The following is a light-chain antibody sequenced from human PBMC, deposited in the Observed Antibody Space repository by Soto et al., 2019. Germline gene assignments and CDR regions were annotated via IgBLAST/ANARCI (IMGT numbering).Light chain of an antibody. CDR3: QQYGPSPHT. CDR2: GAS. J-gene: IGKJ1*01. Sequence: ENVLTQSPGTLSLSPGERATLSCRASQSVSSGYLAWYQQKPGQAPRLLIYGASGRATGIPDRFSGSGSGTDFTLTISRLEPEDFAVYYCQQYGPSPHTFGQGTKVDIK. V-gene: IGKV3-20*01. CDR1: QSVSSGY.